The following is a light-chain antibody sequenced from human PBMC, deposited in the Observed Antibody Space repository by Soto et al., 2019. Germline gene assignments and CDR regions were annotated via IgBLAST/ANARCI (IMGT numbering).Light chain of an antibody. CDR3: QQYNSLWT. Sequence: DIQMTQSPSTLSGSVGERVTITCRASQSISSWLAWYQQKPGKAPKLLIYKASSLESGVPSRFSGSGSGTEFTLTISSLQPDDVATYYCQQYNSLWTFGQGTKVEIK. CDR2: KAS. J-gene: IGKJ1*01. V-gene: IGKV1-5*03. CDR1: QSISSW.